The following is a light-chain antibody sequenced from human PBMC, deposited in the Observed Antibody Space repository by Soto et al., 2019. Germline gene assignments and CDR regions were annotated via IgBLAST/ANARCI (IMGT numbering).Light chain of an antibody. Sequence: EIVLVQSPGTLSLSPGERATLSCRASQSVSNNYLAWYQQKPGQAPRLLIYGASSRATGVPDRFSGSGTGTDFSLTITRLEPENFAVYYCQQDGVSPLMFTFGQGTKVGVK. V-gene: IGKV3-20*01. CDR1: QSVSNNY. CDR3: QQDGVSPLMFT. J-gene: IGKJ2*01. CDR2: GAS.